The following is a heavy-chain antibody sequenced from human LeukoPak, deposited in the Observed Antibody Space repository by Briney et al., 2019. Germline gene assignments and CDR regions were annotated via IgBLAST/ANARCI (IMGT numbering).Heavy chain of an antibody. V-gene: IGHV1-2*02. CDR1: GYTFTGYI. D-gene: IGHD5-18*01. CDR2: INPNSGDT. Sequence: ASVKVSCKASGYTFTGYIMHWVRQAPGQGLEWMGWINPNSGDTKYTQKFQGRVTLTRDTSISTAYVELNRLRSDDTAVYYCARDLVDTAMWEFDYWGQGTLVTVSS. CDR3: ARDLVDTAMWEFDY. J-gene: IGHJ4*02.